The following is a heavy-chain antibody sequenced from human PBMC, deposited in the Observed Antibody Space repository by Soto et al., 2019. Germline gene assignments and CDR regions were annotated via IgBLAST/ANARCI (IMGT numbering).Heavy chain of an antibody. CDR3: AREARGMDV. CDR2: IFYTGST. Sequence: SETLSLTCSVSGASVSSDSSYWSWIRQPPGKGLEWIGYIFYTGSTNYNPSLKSRVSISVDTSKNQFSLKLSSVTAADTAVYYCAREARGMDVWGQGTTVTVSS. V-gene: IGHV4-61*01. CDR1: GASVSSDSSY. J-gene: IGHJ6*02. D-gene: IGHD3-16*01.